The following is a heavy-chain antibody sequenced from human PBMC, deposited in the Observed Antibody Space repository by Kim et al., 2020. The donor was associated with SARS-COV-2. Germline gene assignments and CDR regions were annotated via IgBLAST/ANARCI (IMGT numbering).Heavy chain of an antibody. Sequence: GGSLRLSCAASGFTFSSYSMNWVRQAPGKGLEWVSSISSSSSYIYYADSVKGRFTISRDNAKNSLYLQMNSLRAEDTAVYYCARGEKQLGTTGYYGMDVWGQGTTVTVSS. CDR3: ARGEKQLGTTGYYGMDV. J-gene: IGHJ6*02. D-gene: IGHD6-13*01. CDR1: GFTFSSYS. V-gene: IGHV3-21*01. CDR2: ISSSSSYI.